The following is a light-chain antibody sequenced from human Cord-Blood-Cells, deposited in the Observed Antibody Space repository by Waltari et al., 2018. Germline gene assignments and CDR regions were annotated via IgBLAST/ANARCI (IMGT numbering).Light chain of an antibody. V-gene: IGLV2-14*01. J-gene: IGLJ2*01. Sequence: QSALTPPASVSRSPAQSITISCTGTTSDAGGYNYVSWYQQHPGKAPKLIIYDVSNRPSGVSNRFSGSKSGNTASLTISGLQAEDEADYYCSSYTSSSTVFGGGTKLTVL. CDR1: TSDAGGYNY. CDR2: DVS. CDR3: SSYTSSSTV.